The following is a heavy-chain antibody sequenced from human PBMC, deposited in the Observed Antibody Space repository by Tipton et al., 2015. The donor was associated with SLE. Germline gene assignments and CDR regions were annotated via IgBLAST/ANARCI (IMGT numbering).Heavy chain of an antibody. CDR2: IYYTGGT. Sequence: TLSLTCTVSGGPISSHYLSWIRPPPGKGLEWIGYIYYTGGTNYKLSLKSRVTISIDTSKNQFSLKLNSVTAADTAVYFCARRLPLTGQYWYFDLWGRGTLVTVSS. V-gene: IGHV4-59*11. CDR1: GGPISSHY. CDR3: ARRLPLTGQYWYFDL. J-gene: IGHJ2*01. D-gene: IGHD3-10*01.